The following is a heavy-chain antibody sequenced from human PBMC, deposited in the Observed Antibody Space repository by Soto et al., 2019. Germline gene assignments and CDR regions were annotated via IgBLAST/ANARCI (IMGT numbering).Heavy chain of an antibody. CDR3: AGATRGGSDY. D-gene: IGHD3-16*01. Sequence: ASETLSLTCTVSGVSIRSGDYYWSWIRQPPGKGLEWIGYIYYSGSTYYNPSLKSRVTISVDTSKNQFSLKLSSVTAADTAVYYCAGATRGGSDYWGQGTLVTVSS. CDR1: GVSIRSGDYY. J-gene: IGHJ4*02. V-gene: IGHV4-30-4*01. CDR2: IYYSGST.